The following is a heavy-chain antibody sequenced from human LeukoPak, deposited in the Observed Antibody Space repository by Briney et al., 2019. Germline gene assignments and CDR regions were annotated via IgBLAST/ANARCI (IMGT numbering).Heavy chain of an antibody. CDR3: TRVGQSYSTSGQALDH. V-gene: IGHV3-23*01. CDR1: GFTFSSYA. Sequence: GGSLRLSCAASGFTFSSYAMSWVRQAPGKGLEWVSDINGSGGSTYYADSVKGRFTMSRDNARNSLYLQMNSLGAEDTAVYYCTRVGQSYSTSGQALDHWGQGTLVTVSS. CDR2: INGSGGST. D-gene: IGHD2-8*01. J-gene: IGHJ4*02.